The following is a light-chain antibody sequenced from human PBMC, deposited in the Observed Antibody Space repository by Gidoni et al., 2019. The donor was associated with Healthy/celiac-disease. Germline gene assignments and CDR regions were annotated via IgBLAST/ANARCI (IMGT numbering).Light chain of an antibody. CDR2: AAS. CDR3: QKYNSDPWT. CDR1: QGISNY. J-gene: IGKJ1*01. V-gene: IGKV1-27*01. Sequence: DIPMTQSPSSLSASVGDRVTITCRASQGISNYVAWYQQKPGKVPKLLIYAASNLQSGVPSRFSGSGSGTDFTLTISSLQPEDVATYYCQKYNSDPWTFGQGTKVEIK.